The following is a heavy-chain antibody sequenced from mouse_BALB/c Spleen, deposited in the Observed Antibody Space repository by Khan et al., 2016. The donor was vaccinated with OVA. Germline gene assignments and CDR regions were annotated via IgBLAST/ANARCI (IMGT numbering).Heavy chain of an antibody. CDR2: INPYNGDT. J-gene: IGHJ4*01. CDR3: ARGGGNYYYYAMDY. V-gene: IGHV1-20*02. Sequence: VQLKQSGPELVKPGASVKISCKASGYSFTGYFMNWVMQSHGKSLEWIGRINPYNGDTFYNQKFKGKATLTVDKSSSTAHMELRSLASEDSSVYYCARGGGNYYYYAMDYWGQGTSVTVSS. D-gene: IGHD2-1*01. CDR1: GYSFTGYF.